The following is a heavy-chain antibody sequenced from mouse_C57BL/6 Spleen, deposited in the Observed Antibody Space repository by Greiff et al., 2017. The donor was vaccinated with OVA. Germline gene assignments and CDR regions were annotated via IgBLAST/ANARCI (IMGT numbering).Heavy chain of an antibody. J-gene: IGHJ1*03. D-gene: IGHD1-1*01. Sequence: QVQLQQPGAELVKPGASVKMSCKASGYTFTSYWITWVKQRPGQGLEWIGDIYPGSGSTNYNEKFKSKATLTVDTSSSTAYMQLSSLTSEDSAVYYCAMEPITTVVAHWYFDVWGTGTTVTVSS. V-gene: IGHV1-55*01. CDR2: IYPGSGST. CDR1: GYTFTSYW. CDR3: AMEPITTVVAHWYFDV.